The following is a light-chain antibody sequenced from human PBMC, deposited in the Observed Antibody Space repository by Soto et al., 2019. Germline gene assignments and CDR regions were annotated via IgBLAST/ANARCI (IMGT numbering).Light chain of an antibody. Sequence: EIVVTQSPATLSVSPGEKATLSCRASQSVTSDLAWYQQTPGQAPRLLIQGASARATDVPARFSGSGSGTEFTLTISSLQSEDFAVYYCQQYSNWPWTFGQGTKVEI. J-gene: IGKJ1*01. CDR3: QQYSNWPWT. CDR1: QSVTSD. V-gene: IGKV3-15*01. CDR2: GAS.